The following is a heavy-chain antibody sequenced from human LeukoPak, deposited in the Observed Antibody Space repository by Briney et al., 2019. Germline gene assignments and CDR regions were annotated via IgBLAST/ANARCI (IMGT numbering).Heavy chain of an antibody. V-gene: IGHV4-4*07. J-gene: IGHJ6*02. CDR3: ARDWHGSGSYGMDV. CDR1: GGSISSYY. CDR2: IYTSGST. Sequence: SETLSLTCTVSGGSISSYYWSWIRQPAGKGLEWIGRIYTSGSTNYNPSLKSRATISVDTTKNQFSLKLSSVTAADTAVYYCARDWHGSGSYGMDVWGQGTTVTVSS. D-gene: IGHD3-10*01.